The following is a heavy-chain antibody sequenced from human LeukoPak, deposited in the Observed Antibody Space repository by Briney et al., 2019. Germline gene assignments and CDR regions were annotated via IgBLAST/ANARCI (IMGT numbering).Heavy chain of an antibody. CDR2: IDPNSGGT. CDR1: DYIFSGHF. J-gene: IGHJ5*02. D-gene: IGHD6-13*01. V-gene: IGHV1-2*06. Sequence: ASVNVSCKVSDYIFSGHFIHWVRQAPGQGLEWIGRIDPNSGGTSFAPKFQGRVTMTRDTSISTAYMEVTRLTSDDTAVYYCARRPPMSAADNWLDPWGQGTLVTVSS. CDR3: ARRPPMSAADNWLDP.